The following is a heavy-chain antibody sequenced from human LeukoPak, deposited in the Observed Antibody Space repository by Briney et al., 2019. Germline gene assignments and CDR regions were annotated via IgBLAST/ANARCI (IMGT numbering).Heavy chain of an antibody. V-gene: IGHV4-59*08. D-gene: IGHD3-3*01. CDR3: ARRSYFDFWSGSGGNWFDP. J-gene: IGHJ5*02. CDR1: GGSISSYY. CDR2: ICYSGST. Sequence: PSETLSLTCTVSGGSISSYYWSGIRQPPGKGLEWIGYICYSGSTNYNPSLKSRVTISVDTSKNQFSLKLSSVTAADTAVYYCARRSYFDFWSGSGGNWFDPWGQGTLVTVSS.